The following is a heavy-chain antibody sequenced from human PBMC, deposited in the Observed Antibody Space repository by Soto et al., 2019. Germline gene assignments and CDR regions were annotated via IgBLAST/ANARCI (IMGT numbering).Heavy chain of an antibody. D-gene: IGHD3-9*01. CDR1: RFTFSSYA. Sequence: EVQLLESGGGLVQPGGSLRLSCAASRFTFSSYAMSWVRQAPGKGLEWVSGISGSGGTTYYADSVKGRFTISRDNSKNTLCLQMNSLRAEDTAVYYWAKGAVRYFDWFTWGQGALVTVSS. V-gene: IGHV3-23*01. CDR3: AKGAVRYFDWFT. J-gene: IGHJ5*02. CDR2: ISGSGGTT.